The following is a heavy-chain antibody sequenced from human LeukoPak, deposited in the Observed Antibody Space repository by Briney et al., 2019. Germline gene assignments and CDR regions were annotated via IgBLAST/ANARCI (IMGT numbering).Heavy chain of an antibody. D-gene: IGHD3-10*02. Sequence: PGGSLRLSCAASGFTFSSYSMNWVRQAPGKGLEWVSYISSSSGTIYYADSVKGRFTISRDNAKNSLYLQMSSLRDEDTAVYYCARVGYVPPFEYWGQGTLVTVSS. CDR1: GFTFSSYS. CDR3: ARVGYVPPFEY. J-gene: IGHJ4*02. CDR2: ISSSSGTI. V-gene: IGHV3-48*02.